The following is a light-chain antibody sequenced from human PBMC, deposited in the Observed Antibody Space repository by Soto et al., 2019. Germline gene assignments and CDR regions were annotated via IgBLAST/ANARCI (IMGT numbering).Light chain of an antibody. CDR2: GAS. V-gene: IGKV3-20*01. CDR3: QQYGSSPT. Sequence: EIVLTQSPGTLSLSPGERATLSCRASQSVSSSYLAWYQQKPGQAPRLLISGASSRATGIPDRFSGSGSGTDFTRTISRLEPEDFAVDYGQQYGSSPTFGQGTKVEIK. J-gene: IGKJ1*01. CDR1: QSVSSSY.